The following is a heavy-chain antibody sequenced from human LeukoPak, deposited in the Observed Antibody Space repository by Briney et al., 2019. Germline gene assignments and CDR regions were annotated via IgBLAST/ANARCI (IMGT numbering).Heavy chain of an antibody. CDR3: ARETKLVRFLEWSYYFDY. CDR2: IYYSGST. V-gene: IGHV4-39*02. CDR1: GGFISSSSYY. Sequence: SETLSLTCTVSGGFISSSSYYWGWIRQPPGKGLEWIGSIYYSGSTYYNPSLKSRVTISVDTSKNQFSLKLSSVTAADTAVYYCARETKLVRFLEWSYYFDYWGQGTLVTVSS. J-gene: IGHJ4*02. D-gene: IGHD3-3*01.